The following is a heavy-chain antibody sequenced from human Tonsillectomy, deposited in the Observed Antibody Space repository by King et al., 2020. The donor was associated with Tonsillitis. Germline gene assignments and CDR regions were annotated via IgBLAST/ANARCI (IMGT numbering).Heavy chain of an antibody. CDR2: INSDGSST. CDR3: ATLNCSGGSRYFSYYYGMDV. CDR1: GFTFSSYW. Sequence: VQLVESGGGLVQPGGSLRLSCAASGFTFSSYWMHWVRQAPGKGLVWVSRINSDGSSTSYADSVKGRFTISRDNAKNTLYLQMNSLRAEDTAVYYCATLNCSGGSRYFSYYYGMDVWGQGTTVTVSS. V-gene: IGHV3-74*02. J-gene: IGHJ6*02. D-gene: IGHD2-15*01.